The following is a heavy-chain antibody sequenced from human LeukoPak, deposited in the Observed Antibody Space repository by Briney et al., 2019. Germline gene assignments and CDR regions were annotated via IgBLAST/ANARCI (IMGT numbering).Heavy chain of an antibody. J-gene: IGHJ4*02. V-gene: IGHV3-73*01. D-gene: IGHD3-3*01. CDR3: TRQYDFWSGYYSFDDY. CDR1: GFTFSGSA. CDR2: IRSKANSYAT. Sequence: GGSLRLSCAASGFTFSGSAMHWVRQASGKGLEWVGRIRSKANSYATAYAASVKGRFTISRDDSKNTAYLQMNSLKTEDMAVYYCTRQYDFWSGYYSFDDYWGQGTLVTVSS.